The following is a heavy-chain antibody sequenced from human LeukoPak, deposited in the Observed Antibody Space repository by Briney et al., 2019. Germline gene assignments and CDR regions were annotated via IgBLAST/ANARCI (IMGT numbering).Heavy chain of an antibody. CDR1: GYTFTGYY. Sequence: ASVKVSCKASGYTFTGYYVHLVRQAPGQGLDWMGWINPNTGGTNYAQKFQGRVTMTRDTSISTAYMELSSLTSDDTAVYYCARGGRATQEYFYYMDVWGKGTTVTVSS. CDR3: ARGGRATQEYFYYMDV. V-gene: IGHV1-2*02. D-gene: IGHD3-16*01. CDR2: INPNTGGT. J-gene: IGHJ6*03.